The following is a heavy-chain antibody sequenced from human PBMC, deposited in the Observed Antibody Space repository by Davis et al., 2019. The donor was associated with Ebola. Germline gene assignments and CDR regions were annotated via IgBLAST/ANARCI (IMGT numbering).Heavy chain of an antibody. D-gene: IGHD5-12*01. J-gene: IGHJ4*02. CDR2: IYYSGST. Sequence: MPGGSLRLSCGVYGGSLSGYYWSWIRQPPGKGLEWIGYIYYSGSTDYNPSLKSRVTISLDTSKNQFSLKLNSVTAADTAMYYCARSGYTGYDPRINFDFWGQGTLVTVSS. V-gene: IGHV4-59*08. CDR3: ARSGYTGYDPRINFDF. CDR1: GGSLSGYY.